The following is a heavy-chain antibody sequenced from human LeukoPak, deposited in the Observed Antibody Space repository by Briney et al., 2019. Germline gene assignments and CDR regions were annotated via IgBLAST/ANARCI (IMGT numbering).Heavy chain of an antibody. V-gene: IGHV1-69*04. CDR2: IIPILGIA. CDR1: GYTFTSYX. CDR3: ARAISRHYAFDI. Sequence: XGYTFTSYXXXXVRQAXGQGLXXMGRIIPILGIANYAQKFQGRVTITADKSTSTAYMELSSLRSEDTAVYYCARAISRHYAFDIWGQGTMVTVSS. J-gene: IGHJ3*02. D-gene: IGHD6-13*01.